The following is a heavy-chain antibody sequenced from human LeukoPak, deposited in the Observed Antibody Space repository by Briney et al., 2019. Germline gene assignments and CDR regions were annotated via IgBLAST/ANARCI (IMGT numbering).Heavy chain of an antibody. D-gene: IGHD3-10*01. CDR2: IYYSGST. CDR3: ARNRYYYGSGNYGVPNWFDP. CDR1: GGSISSYY. J-gene: IGHJ5*02. V-gene: IGHV4-59*05. Sequence: SETLSLTCTVSGGSISSYYWSWIRQPPGKGLEWIGSIYYSGSTYYNPSLKSRVTISVDTSKNQFSLKLRSATAADTAVYSCARNRYYYGSGNYGVPNWFDPWGQGTLVTVSS.